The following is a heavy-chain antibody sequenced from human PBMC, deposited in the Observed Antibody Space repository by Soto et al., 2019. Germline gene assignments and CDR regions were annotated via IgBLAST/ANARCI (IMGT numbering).Heavy chain of an antibody. CDR2: IIPFFGTA. Sequence: GASVKVSCKASGGTFSSYAISWVRQAPGQGLEWMGGIIPFFGTARYSQKFEDRITITADESTNTVYMDLRSLTSEDTAIYYCAKSAPMDAGDKYYYDFWGQGALVTV. V-gene: IGHV1-69*13. CDR3: AKSAPMDAGDKYYYDF. J-gene: IGHJ4*02. D-gene: IGHD4-17*01. CDR1: GGTFSSYA.